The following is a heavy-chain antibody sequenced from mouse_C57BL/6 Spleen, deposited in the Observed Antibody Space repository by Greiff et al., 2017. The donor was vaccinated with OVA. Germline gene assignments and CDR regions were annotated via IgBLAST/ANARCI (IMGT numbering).Heavy chain of an antibody. D-gene: IGHD1-1*01. CDR1: GYTFTDYY. CDR3: AIITTVVAADY. Sequence: EVKLEESGPVLVKPGASVKMSCKASGYTFTDYYMNWVKQSHGKSLEWIGVINPYNGGTSYNQKFKGKATLTVDKSSSTAYMELNSLTSEDSAVYYCAIITTVVAADYWGQGTTLTVSS. CDR2: INPYNGGT. V-gene: IGHV1-19*01. J-gene: IGHJ2*01.